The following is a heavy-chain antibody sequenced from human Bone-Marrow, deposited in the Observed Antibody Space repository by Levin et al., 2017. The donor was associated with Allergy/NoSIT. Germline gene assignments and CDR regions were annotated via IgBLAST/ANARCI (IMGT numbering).Heavy chain of an antibody. Sequence: GESLKISCAASGFTFSSYSMNWVRQAPGKGLEWVSSISSSSSYIYYADSVKGRFTISRDNAKNSLYLQMNSLRAEDTAVYYCARGISSNIQLDYYYYMDVWGKGTTVTVSS. J-gene: IGHJ6*03. CDR1: GFTFSSYS. CDR3: ARGISSNIQLDYYYYMDV. D-gene: IGHD1-1*01. CDR2: ISSSSSYI. V-gene: IGHV3-21*01.